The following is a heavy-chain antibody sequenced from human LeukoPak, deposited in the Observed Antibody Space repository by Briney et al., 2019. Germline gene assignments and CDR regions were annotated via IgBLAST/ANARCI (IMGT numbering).Heavy chain of an antibody. D-gene: IGHD5-24*01. CDR3: GSSEDGYIDY. Sequence: GGSLGLPCAGSGFTFISHLMHWVRQAPGKGLVWVSRISTDGSTTLYSDSVKGRFTISRDNAKNTLYLQMNSLRAEDTAVYYCGSSEDGYIDYWGQGTLVSVSS. V-gene: IGHV3-74*01. CDR1: GFTFISHL. J-gene: IGHJ4*02. CDR2: ISTDGSTT.